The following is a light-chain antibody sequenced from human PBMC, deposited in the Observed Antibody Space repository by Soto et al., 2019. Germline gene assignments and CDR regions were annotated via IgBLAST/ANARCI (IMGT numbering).Light chain of an antibody. CDR3: QKYNTAQGFT. J-gene: IGKJ3*01. V-gene: IGKV1-27*01. CDR2: AAS. Sequence: DIQMTQSPSSLSASVGDRVTITCRASQGISNYLAWYQQKPGKVPKLLIYAASTLQSGVPSRFSGSGSGTDFTLTISSLQPEDVATYYWQKYNTAQGFTFGPGTKVDIK. CDR1: QGISNY.